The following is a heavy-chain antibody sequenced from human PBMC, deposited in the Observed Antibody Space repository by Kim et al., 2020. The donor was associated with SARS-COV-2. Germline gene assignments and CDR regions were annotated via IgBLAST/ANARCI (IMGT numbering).Heavy chain of an antibody. Sequence: GGSLRLSCAASGFTFSSYAMSWVRQAPGKGLEWVSVIYSGGSSTYYADSVKGRFTISRDNSKNTLYLQMNSLRAEDTAVYYCAKVRVTYYDSSGSYYFDYWGQGTLVTVSS. CDR3: AKVRVTYYDSSGSYYFDY. D-gene: IGHD3-22*01. CDR1: GFTFSSYA. CDR2: IYSGGSST. J-gene: IGHJ4*02. V-gene: IGHV3-23*03.